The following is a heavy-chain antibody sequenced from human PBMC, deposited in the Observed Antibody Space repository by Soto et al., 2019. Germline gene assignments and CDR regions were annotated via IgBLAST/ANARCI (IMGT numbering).Heavy chain of an antibody. D-gene: IGHD3-16*01. CDR2: INNKGSTT. CDR1: GLTFSNYG. Sequence: QAGGSLRLSCAASGLTFSNYGMCWVRQAPGKGLEWVSAINNKGSTTFYADSVKGRLTISRDNGKNMVYLQMNSLRAEDTAVYYCAKPQDSQYVIDAFDIWGQGTMVTVSS. CDR3: AKPQDSQYVIDAFDI. J-gene: IGHJ3*02. V-gene: IGHV3-23*01.